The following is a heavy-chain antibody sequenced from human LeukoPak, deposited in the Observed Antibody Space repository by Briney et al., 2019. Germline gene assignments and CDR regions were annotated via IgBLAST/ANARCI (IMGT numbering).Heavy chain of an antibody. Sequence: GESLKISCKVSGYSFTTYWIGWVRQMPGKGLEWMGIIYPGDSDTRYSPSFQGQVTISADKSISTAYLQWSSLKASDTAMYYCARPRNAGYDSSGYDYWGQGTLVTVSS. V-gene: IGHV5-51*01. D-gene: IGHD3-22*01. CDR3: ARPRNAGYDSSGYDY. CDR2: IYPGDSDT. J-gene: IGHJ4*02. CDR1: GYSFTTYW.